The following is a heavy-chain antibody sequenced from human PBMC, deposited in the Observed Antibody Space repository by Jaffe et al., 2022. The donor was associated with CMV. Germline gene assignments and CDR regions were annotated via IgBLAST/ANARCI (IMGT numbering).Heavy chain of an antibody. Sequence: EVQLVESGGGLVQPGGSLRLSCAASGFTFSSYWMSWVRQAPGKGLEWVANIKQDGSEKYYVDSVKGRFTISRDNAKNSLYLQMNSLRAEDTAVYYCARVGESITIFGVVIKGYPDYWGQGTLVTVSS. D-gene: IGHD3-3*01. J-gene: IGHJ4*02. CDR1: GFTFSSYW. V-gene: IGHV3-7*01. CDR2: IKQDGSEK. CDR3: ARVGESITIFGVVIKGYPDY.